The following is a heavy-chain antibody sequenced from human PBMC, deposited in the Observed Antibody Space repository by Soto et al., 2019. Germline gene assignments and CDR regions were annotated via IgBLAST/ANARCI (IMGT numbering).Heavy chain of an antibody. Sequence: QVQLVQSGPEVKKPGASVKVSCKASGYTFTSYGISWVRQAPGQGLEWMGWISTYNGNPNYAQKLQGRVTMTTDTSTSTAYMELRSLRSDDTAGFYCARAPLYSSSPKSAFDIWGQGTVVTVSS. V-gene: IGHV1-18*01. D-gene: IGHD5-12*01. CDR1: GYTFTSYG. CDR3: ARAPLYSSSPKSAFDI. CDR2: ISTYNGNP. J-gene: IGHJ3*02.